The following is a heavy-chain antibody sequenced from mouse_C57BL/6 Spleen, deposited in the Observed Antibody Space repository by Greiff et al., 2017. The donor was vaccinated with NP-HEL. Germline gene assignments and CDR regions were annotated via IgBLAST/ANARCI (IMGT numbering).Heavy chain of an antibody. D-gene: IGHD3-3*01. CDR2: IDPETGGT. V-gene: IGHV1-15*01. Sequence: QVQLQQSGAELVRPGASVTLSCKAAGYTFTDYEMHWVKQTPVHGLEWIGAIDPETGGTAYNQKFKGKAILTADKSSSTAYMALRSLTSEDSAVYYCTRGGTRETWFAYWGQGTLVTVSA. J-gene: IGHJ3*01. CDR1: GYTFTDYE. CDR3: TRGGTRETWFAY.